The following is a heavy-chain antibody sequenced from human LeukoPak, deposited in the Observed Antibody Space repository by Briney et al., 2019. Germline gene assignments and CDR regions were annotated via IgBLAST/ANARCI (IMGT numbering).Heavy chain of an antibody. V-gene: IGHV4-61*01. CDR2: IYYSGST. CDR1: GYSISSGYY. J-gene: IGHJ4*02. CDR3: ARDRPYYYGSGTLYYFDY. Sequence: TPSETLSLTCTVSGYSISSGYYWSWIRQPPGKGLEWIGYIYYSGSTNYNPSLKSRVTISVDTSKNQFSLKLSSVTAADTAVYYCARDRPYYYGSGTLYYFDYWGQGTLVTVSS. D-gene: IGHD3-10*01.